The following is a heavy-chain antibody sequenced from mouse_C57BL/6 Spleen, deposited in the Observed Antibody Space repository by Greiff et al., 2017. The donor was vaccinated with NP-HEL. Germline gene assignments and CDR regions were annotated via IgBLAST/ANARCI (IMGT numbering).Heavy chain of an antibody. CDR1: GFTFSDYY. CDR2: INYDGSST. Sequence: EVKLVESEGGLVQPGRSMKLSCTASGFTFSDYYMAWVRQVPEKGLEWVANINYDGSSTYYLDSLKSRFIISRDNAKNILYLQMSSLKSEDTATYYCARVYYGYYFDYWGQGTTLTVSS. V-gene: IGHV5-16*01. CDR3: ARVYYGYYFDY. D-gene: IGHD2-1*01. J-gene: IGHJ2*01.